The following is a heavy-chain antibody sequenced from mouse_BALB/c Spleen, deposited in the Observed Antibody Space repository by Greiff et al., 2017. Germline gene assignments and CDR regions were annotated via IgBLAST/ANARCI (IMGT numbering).Heavy chain of an antibody. CDR2: IYPGSGST. CDR1: GYTFPSYW. J-gene: IGHJ4*01. Sequence: LKQPGSELVRPGASVKLSCKASGYTFPSYWMHWVKQRPGQGLEWIGNIYPGSGSTNYDEKFKSKATLTGDTSSSTAYMQLSSLTSEDSAVYYCTGLYAMDYWGQGTSVTVSS. CDR3: TGLYAMDY. V-gene: IGHV1S22*01.